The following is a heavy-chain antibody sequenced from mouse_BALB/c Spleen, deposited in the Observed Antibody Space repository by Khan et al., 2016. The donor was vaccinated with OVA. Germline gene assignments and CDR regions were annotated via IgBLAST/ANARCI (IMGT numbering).Heavy chain of an antibody. J-gene: IGHJ3*01. CDR2: ITYSGAT. Sequence: EVQLQESGPGLVKPSQSLSLTCTVTGYSITSDYAWNWIRQFPGNKLEWMGYITYSGATSHNPSLNSRISITRDTSKNQFFLHLNSVTSEDTATYYCGRRGYGYDGAYFPYWGQGTLVTVSA. CDR1: GYSITSDYA. V-gene: IGHV3-2*02. CDR3: GRRGYGYDGAYFPY. D-gene: IGHD2-2*01.